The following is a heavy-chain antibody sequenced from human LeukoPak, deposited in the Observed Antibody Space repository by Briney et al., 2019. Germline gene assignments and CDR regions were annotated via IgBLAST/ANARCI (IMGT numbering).Heavy chain of an antibody. CDR1: GFTFNIYW. D-gene: IGHD6-19*01. Sequence: GGSLRLSCAASGFTFNIYWMHWVRQAPGKGLVWVSRINSDGSGTIYADSVKGRFTISRDNAKNSLYLQMNSLRAEGTAVYYCARPGIAVAGEFFDYWGQGTLVTVSS. CDR2: INSDGSGT. CDR3: ARPGIAVAGEFFDY. V-gene: IGHV3-74*01. J-gene: IGHJ4*02.